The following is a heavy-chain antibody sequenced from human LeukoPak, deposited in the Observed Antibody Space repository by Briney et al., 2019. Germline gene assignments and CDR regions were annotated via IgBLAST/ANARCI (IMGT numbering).Heavy chain of an antibody. CDR2: IRRNYET. CDR1: GFTLSGSH. V-gene: IGHV3-73*01. D-gene: IGHD2-2*01. CDR3: ARQTNSCHDY. J-gene: IGHJ4*02. Sequence: GGSLRLSCTASGFTLSGSHMHWVRQAPGKGLEWVGHIRRNYETAYGASVKGRFTTSRDDSKNMAYLHMNRLRSEDTAFYFCARQTNSCHDYWGQGTLVTVSS.